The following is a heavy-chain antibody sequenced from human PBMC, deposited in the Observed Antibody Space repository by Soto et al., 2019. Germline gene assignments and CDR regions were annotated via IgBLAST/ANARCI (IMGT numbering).Heavy chain of an antibody. CDR3: AKGYYGSGTNDY. D-gene: IGHD3-10*01. Sequence: EVQLLESGGGLVQPGGSLRLSCAASGFTFSNYAMSWVRQAPGKGLEWVSIITGAGDNTHYADSVKGRFTISRDNSKNTVYLQKNNLRAEDTAVYSCAKGYYGSGTNDYWGQGTLVTVSS. J-gene: IGHJ4*02. CDR1: GFTFSNYA. V-gene: IGHV3-23*01. CDR2: ITGAGDNT.